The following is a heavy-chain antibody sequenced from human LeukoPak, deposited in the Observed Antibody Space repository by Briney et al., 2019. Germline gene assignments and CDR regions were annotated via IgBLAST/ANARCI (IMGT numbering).Heavy chain of an antibody. V-gene: IGHV3-53*04. D-gene: IGHD3-10*01. Sequence: PGGSLRLSCAASGFTFSSYAMSWVRQAPGKGLDWVSIIYSNGSTYYADSVKGRFAISRHNSKNTLYLQMNSLRVEDSAVYYCVRDRRRYSYGSGSYYPDYYYYGLDVWGQGTTVTVTS. J-gene: IGHJ6*02. CDR2: IIYSNGST. CDR3: VRDRRRYSYGSGSYYPDYYYYGLDV. CDR1: GFTFSSYA.